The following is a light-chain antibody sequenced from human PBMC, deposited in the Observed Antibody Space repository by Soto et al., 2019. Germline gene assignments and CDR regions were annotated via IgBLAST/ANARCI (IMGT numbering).Light chain of an antibody. CDR3: QQYGRSPTWT. CDR2: SAS. J-gene: IGKJ1*01. V-gene: IGKV3-20*01. Sequence: EIVLTQSPGTLSLSPGEIATLSCRASQTISGTYLAWYQQKPGQPPRLLIYSASSRAAGVSDRFSGSGSGTDFSLTISRLEPEDFAMYYCQQYGRSPTWTFGQGTKVDIK. CDR1: QTISGTY.